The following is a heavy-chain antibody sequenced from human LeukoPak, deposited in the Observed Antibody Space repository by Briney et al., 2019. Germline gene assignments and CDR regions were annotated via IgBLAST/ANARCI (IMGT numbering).Heavy chain of an antibody. V-gene: IGHV3-7*01. CDR1: GFTFSRYW. J-gene: IGHJ4*02. CDR3: ARDEVGGSYAY. CDR2: IKEDGSKK. D-gene: IGHD1-26*01. Sequence: GGSLRLSCVVSGFTFSRYWMSWVRQAPGKGLEWVANIKEDGSKKDYVDSVKGRFTISRDNAKNSLYLEMNSLRAEDTAVYYCARDEVGGSYAYWGQGTLVTVSS.